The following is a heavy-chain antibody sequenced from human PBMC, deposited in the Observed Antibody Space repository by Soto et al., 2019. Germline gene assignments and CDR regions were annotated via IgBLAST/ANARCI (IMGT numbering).Heavy chain of an antibody. CDR2: ISGSGGST. D-gene: IGHD1-1*01. J-gene: IGHJ6*02. V-gene: IGHV3-23*01. CDR1: GFTFSSDA. CDR3: AKENEGMDV. Sequence: PGGSLRLSCAASGFTFSSDAMSWVRQAPGKGLEWVSAISGSGGSTYYADSGKGRFTISRDNSKNTLYLQMNSLRAQDTAVSYCAKENEGMDVWGRGTTFTVSS.